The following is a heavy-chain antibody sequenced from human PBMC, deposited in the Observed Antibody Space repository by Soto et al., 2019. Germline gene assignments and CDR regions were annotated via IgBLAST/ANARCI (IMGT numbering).Heavy chain of an antibody. J-gene: IGHJ6*02. V-gene: IGHV1-69*12. D-gene: IGHD3-3*02. CDR3: ASDKARQQLGGNYYYIMDV. Sequence: QVQLVQSGAEVKKPGSSLKVSCKASGGTFSSSAFSWVRQAPGQGLEWLGGIMPLFRTPDYAQKFQGRVTITADESTSTAYMELSSLTSEDTGVYYCASDKARQQLGGNYYYIMDVWGQGTTVTVSS. CDR2: IMPLFRTP. CDR1: GGTFSSSA.